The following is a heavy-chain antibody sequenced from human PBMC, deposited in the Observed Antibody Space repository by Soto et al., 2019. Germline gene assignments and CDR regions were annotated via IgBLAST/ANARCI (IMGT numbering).Heavy chain of an antibody. Sequence: QVQLVQSGAEVKKPGSSVKVSCKASGGTFSSYTISWVRQAPGQGLEWMGRIIPILGIANYAQKFQGRVTITADNSTRPAYRDLSSLRSDDTAVYYCASPVAHTAMVPFYGMDVWGQGTTVTVSS. CDR2: IIPILGIA. J-gene: IGHJ6*02. D-gene: IGHD5-18*01. CDR3: ASPVAHTAMVPFYGMDV. V-gene: IGHV1-69*02. CDR1: GGTFSSYT.